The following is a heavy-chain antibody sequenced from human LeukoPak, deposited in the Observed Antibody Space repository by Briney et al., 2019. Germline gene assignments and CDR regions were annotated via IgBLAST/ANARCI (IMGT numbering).Heavy chain of an antibody. V-gene: IGHV3-30*18. D-gene: IGHD3-22*01. J-gene: IGHJ4*02. CDR2: ISYDGTNK. Sequence: GGSLRLSCAASGFTFSNYDMHWVRQAPGKGLEWVAFISYDGTNKYYADSVKGRFTFSRDNSKYTLYLQMNSLRAEDTAVYYCANYYDSSGEGGIDYWGQGTLVTVSS. CDR1: GFTFSNYD. CDR3: ANYYDSSGEGGIDY.